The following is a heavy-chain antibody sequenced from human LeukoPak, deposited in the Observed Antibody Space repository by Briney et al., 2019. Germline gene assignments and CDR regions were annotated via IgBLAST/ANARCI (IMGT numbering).Heavy chain of an antibody. Sequence: TSETLSLTCAVYGGSFSGYYWSWIRQPPGKGLEWIGEINHSGSTTYNPSLKSRVTISVDTSKNQFSLKLSSVTAADTAVYYCAICRRDYYGSGSYRLHLPFDYWGQGTLVTVSS. CDR1: GGSFSGYY. CDR3: AICRRDYYGSGSYRLHLPFDY. V-gene: IGHV4-34*01. J-gene: IGHJ4*02. D-gene: IGHD3-10*01. CDR2: INHSGST.